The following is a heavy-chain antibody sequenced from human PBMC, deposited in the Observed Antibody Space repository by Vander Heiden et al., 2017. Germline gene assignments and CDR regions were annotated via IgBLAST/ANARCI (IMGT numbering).Heavy chain of an antibody. CDR1: GFTFSSYG. Sequence: QVQPVESGGGVVQPGRCLRLSWAASGFTFSSYGMHWVRQAPGKGLEWVAVISYDGSNKYYADSVKGRFTISRDNSKNTLYLQMNSLRAEDTAVYYCASPAVPPGYLDYWGQGTLVTVSS. CDR2: ISYDGSNK. V-gene: IGHV3-30*03. D-gene: IGHD2-2*01. J-gene: IGHJ4*02. CDR3: ASPAVPPGYLDY.